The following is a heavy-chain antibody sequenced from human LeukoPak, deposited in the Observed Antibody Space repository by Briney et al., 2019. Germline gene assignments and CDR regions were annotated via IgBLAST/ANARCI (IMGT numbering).Heavy chain of an antibody. J-gene: IGHJ4*02. CDR2: LSGSGGST. D-gene: IGHD3-16*01. CDR3: AKALGGYDFDY. CDR1: GFTFRSYG. Sequence: PGGSLRLSCAASGFTFRSYGMSWVRQAPGKGLEWVSSLSGSGGSTYYADSVKGRFTISRDNSKNTLFLHMNSLRAEDTAVYYCAKALGGYDFDYWGQGTQATVSS. V-gene: IGHV3-23*01.